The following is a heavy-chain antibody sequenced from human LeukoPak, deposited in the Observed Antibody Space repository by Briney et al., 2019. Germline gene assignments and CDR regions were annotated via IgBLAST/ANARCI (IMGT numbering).Heavy chain of an antibody. J-gene: IGHJ4*02. CDR1: GGSISSSSYY. V-gene: IGHV4-39*07. CDR2: IYYSGST. CDR3: ARGAQWLARLDY. D-gene: IGHD6-19*01. Sequence: SETLSLTCTVSGGSISSSSYYWGWIRQPPGKGLEWIGSIYYSGSTYYNPSLKSRVTISVDTSKNQFSLKLSSVTAADTAVYYCARGAQWLARLDYWGQGTLVTVSS.